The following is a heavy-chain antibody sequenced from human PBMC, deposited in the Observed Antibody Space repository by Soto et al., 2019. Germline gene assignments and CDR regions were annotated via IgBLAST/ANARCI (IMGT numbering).Heavy chain of an antibody. J-gene: IGHJ4*02. CDR1: GGTFSSYA. CDR3: ARWKNYDSSGYYYYFDY. D-gene: IGHD3-22*01. CDR2: IIPIFGTA. V-gene: IGHV1-69*13. Sequence: SVKVSCKASGGTFSSYAISWVRQAPGQGLEWMGGIIPIFGTANYAQKFQGRVTITADESTSTAYMELSSLRSEDTAVYYCARWKNYDSSGYYYYFDYWGQGTLVTDSS.